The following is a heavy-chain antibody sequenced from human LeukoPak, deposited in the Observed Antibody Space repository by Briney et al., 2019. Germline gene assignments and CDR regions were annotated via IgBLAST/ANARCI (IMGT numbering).Heavy chain of an antibody. CDR3: TRSGTYYNDY. Sequence: GGSLRLSCAASGFTFDDYAMHWVRHAPGKGLEWVSGISWNSGAIGYADSVRGRFTISRDNAKNSLYLQMNSLRPDDTALYYCTRSGTYYNDYWGQGTLVTVSS. D-gene: IGHD3-10*01. CDR2: ISWNSGAI. J-gene: IGHJ4*02. CDR1: GFTFDDYA. V-gene: IGHV3-9*01.